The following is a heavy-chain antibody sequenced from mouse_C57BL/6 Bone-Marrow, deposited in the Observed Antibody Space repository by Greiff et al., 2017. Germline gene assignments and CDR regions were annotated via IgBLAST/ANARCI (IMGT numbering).Heavy chain of an antibody. Sequence: EVQLVESGGDLVKPGGSLKLSCAASGFTFSSYGMSWVRPTPDNRLEWVATIRSGGSYTYYPDRVKGRFTISRAKAKNTLYLQMSSLKSEDTAMYYCARHGTTVVATDYWGQGTTLTVSS. CDR2: IRSGGSYT. CDR3: ARHGTTVVATDY. V-gene: IGHV5-6*01. D-gene: IGHD1-1*01. CDR1: GFTFSSYG. J-gene: IGHJ2*01.